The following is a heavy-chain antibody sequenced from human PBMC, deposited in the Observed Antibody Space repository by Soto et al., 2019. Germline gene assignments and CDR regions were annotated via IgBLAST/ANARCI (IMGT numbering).Heavy chain of an antibody. V-gene: IGHV4-34*01. CDR2: INHSGST. D-gene: IGHD6-13*01. J-gene: IGHJ6*02. Sequence: SETLSLTCAVYGGSFSGYYLTWIRQPPGTGLEWIGEINHSGSTNYNPSLKSRVTISVDTSKNQFSLKLSSVTAADTAVYYCATTAAPHYGMDVWGQGTTVTVSS. CDR1: GGSFSGYY. CDR3: ATTAAPHYGMDV.